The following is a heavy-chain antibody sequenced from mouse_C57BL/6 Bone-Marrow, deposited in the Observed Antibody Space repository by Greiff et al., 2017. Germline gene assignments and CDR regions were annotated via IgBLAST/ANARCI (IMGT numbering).Heavy chain of an antibody. CDR3: ARDYGSSYWYFDV. V-gene: IGHV1-85*01. Sequence: VQLQQSGPELVKPGASVKLSCKASGYTFTSYDINWLKQRTGQGLEWIGWIYPRDGSTKYNEKFKGKATFTVDTSSSTAYMELHSLTSEDSAVYFCARDYGSSYWYFDVWGTGTTVTVSS. CDR2: IYPRDGST. J-gene: IGHJ1*03. CDR1: GYTFTSYD. D-gene: IGHD1-1*01.